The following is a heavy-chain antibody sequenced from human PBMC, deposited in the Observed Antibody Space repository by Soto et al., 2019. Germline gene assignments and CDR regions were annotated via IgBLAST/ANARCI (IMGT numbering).Heavy chain of an antibody. CDR2: IYYSGST. V-gene: IGHV4-59*01. Sequence: SETLSRTSNFSGGPISNYYWSWIRQPPGKGLEWIGYIYYSGSTNNNPSLKSRVTISVDTSKNQFSLKLSSVTAADTAVYYCARVWGGSFDFWGQVTMVT. J-gene: IGHJ3*01. D-gene: IGHD3-10*01. CDR1: GGPISNYY. CDR3: ARVWGGSFDF.